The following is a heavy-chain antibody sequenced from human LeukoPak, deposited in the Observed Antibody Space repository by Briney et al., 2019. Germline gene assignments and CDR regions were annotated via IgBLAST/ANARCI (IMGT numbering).Heavy chain of an antibody. J-gene: IGHJ4*02. CDR2: INPYSGAT. V-gene: IGHV1-2*02. D-gene: IGHD2-2*01. CDR3: VRDGACSSTSCQNFDY. Sequence: ASVKVSCKASGYTFTGYYIHWMRQAPGQGLEWMGWINPYSGATNYAQKFQGRVTMASDTSITTAYMELTRLRSDDTAVYYCVRDGACSSTSCQNFDYWGQGTLVTVPS. CDR1: GYTFTGYY.